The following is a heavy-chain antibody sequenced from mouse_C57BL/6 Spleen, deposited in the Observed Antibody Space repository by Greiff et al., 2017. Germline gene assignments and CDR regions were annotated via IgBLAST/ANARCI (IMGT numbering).Heavy chain of an antibody. D-gene: IGHD2-4*01. CDR2: IWTGGGA. CDR3: ARKRGIYYDYDDEDYYAMDY. CDR1: GFSLTSYA. J-gene: IGHJ4*01. Sequence: QVQLKQSGPGLVAPSQSLSITCTVSGFSLTSYAISWVRQPPGKGLEWLGVIWTGGGAHYNSALKSSLSICTDNSKIQVFLKMNSLRTDDTARYYCARKRGIYYDYDDEDYYAMDYWGQGTSVTVSS. V-gene: IGHV2-9-1*01.